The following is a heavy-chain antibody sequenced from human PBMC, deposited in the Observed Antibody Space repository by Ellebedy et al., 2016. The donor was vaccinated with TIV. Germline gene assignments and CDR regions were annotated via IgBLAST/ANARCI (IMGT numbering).Heavy chain of an antibody. CDR1: GGSISSGGYS. Sequence: MPSETLSLTCAVSGGSISSGGYSWSWIRQPPGKGLEWIGYIYHRGSTYYNPSLKSRVTISVDRSKNQFSLKLSSVTAADTAVYYCARGRIQLDYWGQGTLVTVSS. J-gene: IGHJ4*02. CDR3: ARGRIQLDY. V-gene: IGHV4-30-2*01. CDR2: IYHRGST.